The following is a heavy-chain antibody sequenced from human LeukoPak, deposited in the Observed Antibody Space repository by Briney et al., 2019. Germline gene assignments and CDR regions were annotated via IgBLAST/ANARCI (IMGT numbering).Heavy chain of an antibody. CDR1: GFTFSSYG. Sequence: GRSLRLSCAASGFTFSSYGMHWVRQAPGKGLEWVAVISYDGSNKYYADSVKGRFTISRDNSKNTLYLQMNSLRAEDTAVYYCARDGDYGDYGYFDYWGQGTLVTVSS. V-gene: IGHV3-30*03. CDR2: ISYDGSNK. D-gene: IGHD4-17*01. J-gene: IGHJ4*02. CDR3: ARDGDYGDYGYFDY.